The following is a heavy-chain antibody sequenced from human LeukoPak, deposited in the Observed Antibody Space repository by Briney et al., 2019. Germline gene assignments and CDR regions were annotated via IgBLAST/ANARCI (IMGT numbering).Heavy chain of an antibody. D-gene: IGHD6-13*01. J-gene: IGHJ1*01. Sequence: GGSLRLSCAASGFTFSSYWMHWVRQAPGKGLVWVSRINSDGSSTSYADSVKGRFTISRDNAKNTLYLQMNSLRAEDTAVYYCVREAHIAAAGKAYFQHWGQGTLVTVSS. CDR1: GFTFSSYW. CDR2: INSDGSST. CDR3: VREAHIAAAGKAYFQH. V-gene: IGHV3-74*01.